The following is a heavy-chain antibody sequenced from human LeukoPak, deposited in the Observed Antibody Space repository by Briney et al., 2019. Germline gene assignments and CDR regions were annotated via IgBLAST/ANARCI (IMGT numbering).Heavy chain of an antibody. CDR3: IHSWGYY. J-gene: IGHJ4*02. Sequence: SGPTLVNPTQTLTLTCTFSGFSLSTSGVGVGWIRQPPGKALEWLAVIFWNDDKRYSPSLKNRLTITKDTSKNQVVLIMTNMDPVDTATYYCIHSWGYYWGQGTLVTVSS. CDR2: IFWNDDK. CDR1: GFSLSTSGVG. D-gene: IGHD3-16*01. V-gene: IGHV2-5*01.